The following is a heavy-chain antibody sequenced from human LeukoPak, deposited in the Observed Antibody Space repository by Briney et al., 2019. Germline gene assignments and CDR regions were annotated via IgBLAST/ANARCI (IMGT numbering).Heavy chain of an antibody. V-gene: IGHV1-2*06. CDR1: GYIVTGYY. J-gene: IGHJ4*02. CDR2: SNPNSGGT. Sequence: ASVMVSCKASGYIVTGYYMYWVRQAPGQGLEWMGRSNPNSGGTNYAQKFQGRVTMTRDTSISTAYMELSRLRSDDTAVYYCASFLLGKVAEVNIWGQGTLVTVSS. CDR3: ASFLLGKVAEVNI. D-gene: IGHD3-16*01.